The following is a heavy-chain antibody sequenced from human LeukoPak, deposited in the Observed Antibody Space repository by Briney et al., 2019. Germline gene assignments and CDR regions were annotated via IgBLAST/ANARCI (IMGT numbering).Heavy chain of an antibody. D-gene: IGHD3-22*01. CDR1: GFTFSSYE. CDR3: ARYYHDSSGYYPHFDY. Sequence: GGSLRLSCAASGFTFSSYEMNWVRQAPGKGLEWVSYISSSGSTIYYADSVKGRFTISRDNAKNSLYLQMNSLRAEDTAVYYCARYYHDSSGYYPHFDYWGQGTLVTVSS. V-gene: IGHV3-48*03. J-gene: IGHJ4*02. CDR2: ISSSGSTI.